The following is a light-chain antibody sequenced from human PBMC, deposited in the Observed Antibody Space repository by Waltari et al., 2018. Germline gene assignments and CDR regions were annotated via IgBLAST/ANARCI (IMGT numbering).Light chain of an antibody. CDR3: SSYSSDSTPVV. J-gene: IGLJ2*01. V-gene: IGLV2-14*03. CDR1: DRDVGIYDY. CDR2: DVT. Sequence: QSALTQPASVSGSLGQSIIISCTGTDRDVGIYDYVSWYQQHPGKAPRFLIYDVTKRPRGVSSPFSGSKSGKTASLTISGLQADDEADYYCSSYSSDSTPVVFGGGTRVTVL.